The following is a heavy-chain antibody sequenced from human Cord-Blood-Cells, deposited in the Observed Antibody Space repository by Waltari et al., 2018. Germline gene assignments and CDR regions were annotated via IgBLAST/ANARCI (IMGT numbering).Heavy chain of an antibody. CDR2: ISSSGSTI. CDR1: GFTFSSYE. CDR3: ARDGDYGDY. Sequence: EVQLVESGGGLVQPGGSLRLSCAASGFTFSSYEMNWVRQAPGKGLGGVSYISSSGSTIYYADSVQGRFTISRYNAKNSLYLQMNSLGAEDTAVYYCARDGDYGDYWGQGTLVTVSS. V-gene: IGHV3-48*03. J-gene: IGHJ4*02.